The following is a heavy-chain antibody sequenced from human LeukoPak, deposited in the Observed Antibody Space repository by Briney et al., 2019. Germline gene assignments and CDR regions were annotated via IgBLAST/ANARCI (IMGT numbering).Heavy chain of an antibody. CDR2: IYYSRST. V-gene: IGHV4-59*01. J-gene: IGHJ4*02. D-gene: IGHD3-10*01. CDR3: ARDQGTITMVRGVRVPIWYFDY. CDR1: GGSISSYY. Sequence: SETLSLTCTVSGGSISSYYWSWIRQPPGKGLEWIRYIYYSRSTNYNPSLKSRVTISVDTSKNQFSLKLSSVTAADTAVYYCARDQGTITMVRGVRVPIWYFDYWGQGTLVTVSS.